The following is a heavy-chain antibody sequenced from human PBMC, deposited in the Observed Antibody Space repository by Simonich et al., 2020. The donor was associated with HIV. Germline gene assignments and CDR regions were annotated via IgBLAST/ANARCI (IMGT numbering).Heavy chain of an antibody. J-gene: IGHJ4*02. CDR3: ARGTRFDY. V-gene: IGHV1-18*01. CDR1: GYTFTNYF. D-gene: IGHD1-7*01. CDR2: INPYTLNT. Sequence: QVQLVQSGAEVKKPGASVKVSCKASGYTFTNYFITWVQQAPGQGLEWMGVINPYTLNTNISQKLQELQGRAPMTTDTSTSTVYMELRSLTSDDTAVYYCARGTRFDYWGQGTLVIVSS.